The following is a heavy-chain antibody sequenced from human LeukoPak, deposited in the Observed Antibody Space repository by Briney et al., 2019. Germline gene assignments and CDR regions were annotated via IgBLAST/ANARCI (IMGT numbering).Heavy chain of an antibody. J-gene: IGHJ4*02. D-gene: IGHD1-7*01. Sequence: SETLSLTCAVYGGSFSGYYWSWIRQPPGKGLEWIGEINHSGSTNYNPSLKSRVTISVDTSKNQFSLRLSSVTAADTAVHYCATMMDPSDNWNYDLRVAWGQGTLVTVSS. CDR2: INHSGST. V-gene: IGHV4-34*01. CDR1: GGSFSGYY. CDR3: ATMMDPSDNWNYDLRVA.